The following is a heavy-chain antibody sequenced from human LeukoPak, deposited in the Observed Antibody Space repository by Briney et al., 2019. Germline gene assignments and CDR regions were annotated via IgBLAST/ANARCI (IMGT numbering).Heavy chain of an antibody. CDR2: ISGSGGST. J-gene: IGHJ5*02. CDR3: ARGTHYYDSSVLYNWFDP. V-gene: IGHV3-23*01. Sequence: GGSLRLSCAASGFTFSSYAMSWVRQAPGKGLEWVSAISGSGGSTYYADSVKGRFTISRDNSKNTLYLQMNSLRAEDTAVYYCARGTHYYDSSVLYNWFDPWGQGTLVTVSS. D-gene: IGHD3-22*01. CDR1: GFTFSSYA.